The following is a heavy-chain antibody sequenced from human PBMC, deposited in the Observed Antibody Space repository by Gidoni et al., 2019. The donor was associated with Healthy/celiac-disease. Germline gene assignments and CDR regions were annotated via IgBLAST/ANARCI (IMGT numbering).Heavy chain of an antibody. J-gene: IGHJ4*02. Sequence: QVQLQESGPGLVKPSETLSLTCTVSGGSISRYYWSWIRQPPGKGLEWIGYIYYSGSTNYNPSLKSRVTISVDTSKNQFSLKLSSVTAADTAVYYCARGLGDGYNYEPENDYWGQGTLVTVSS. CDR2: IYYSGST. CDR1: GGSISRYY. CDR3: ARGLGDGYNYEPENDY. V-gene: IGHV4-59*01. D-gene: IGHD5-12*01.